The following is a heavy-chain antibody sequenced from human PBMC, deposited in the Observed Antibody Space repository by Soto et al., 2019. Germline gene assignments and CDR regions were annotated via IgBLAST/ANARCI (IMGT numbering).Heavy chain of an antibody. D-gene: IGHD3-9*01. CDR2: ISYDGNTQ. CDR3: ATETNAYEINY. V-gene: IGHV3-30-3*01. Sequence: QVQLVESGGGVVQPGRSLRLSCAASGFIFSGYAMHWVRQAPGKGLEWVAVISYDGNTQYYADSVRGRFTVSRDNSNNLLYVQMDNLRDDDTAMYYCATETNAYEINYWGQGTLVTVSS. CDR1: GFIFSGYA. J-gene: IGHJ4*02.